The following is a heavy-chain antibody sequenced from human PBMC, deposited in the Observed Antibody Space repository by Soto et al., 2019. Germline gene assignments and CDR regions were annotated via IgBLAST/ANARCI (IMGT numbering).Heavy chain of an antibody. CDR3: ARAKLLLWFGELWGGYDAFDI. D-gene: IGHD3-10*01. CDR2: IYYSGST. V-gene: IGHV4-31*03. Sequence: PSETLSLTCTVSGGSISSGGYYWSWIRQHPGKGLEWIGYIYYSGSTYYNPSLKSRVTISVDTSKNQFSLKLNSVTAADTAVYYCARAKLLLWFGELWGGYDAFDIWGQGTMVTVSS. J-gene: IGHJ3*02. CDR1: GGSISSGGYY.